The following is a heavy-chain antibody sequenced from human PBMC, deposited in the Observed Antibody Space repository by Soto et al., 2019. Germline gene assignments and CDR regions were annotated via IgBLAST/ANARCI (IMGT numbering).Heavy chain of an antibody. D-gene: IGHD3-16*01. CDR1: GGSFSGYY. J-gene: IGHJ4*02. CDR3: ARGPPGFGGYVFRSYYFDY. CDR2: INHSGST. Sequence: PSETLSLTCAVYGGSFSGYYWSWIRQPPGKGLEWIGEINHSGSTNYNPSLKSRVTISVDTSKNQFSLKLSSVTAADTAVYYCARGPPGFGGYVFRSYYFDYWGQGTLVTVSS. V-gene: IGHV4-34*01.